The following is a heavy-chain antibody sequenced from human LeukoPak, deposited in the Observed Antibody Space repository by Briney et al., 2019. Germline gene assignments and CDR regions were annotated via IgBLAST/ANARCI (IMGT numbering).Heavy chain of an antibody. CDR3: ARDTAAADYFDY. D-gene: IGHD6-13*01. J-gene: IGHJ4*02. V-gene: IGHV1-3*01. CDR1: GYTFTSYA. CDR2: INAGNGNT. Sequence: ASVTVSCKASGYTFTSYAMHWVRQAPGQRLEWMGWINAGNGNTKYSQKFQGRVTITRDTSASTAYMELSSLRSEDTAVYYCARDTAAADYFDYWGQGTLVTVSS.